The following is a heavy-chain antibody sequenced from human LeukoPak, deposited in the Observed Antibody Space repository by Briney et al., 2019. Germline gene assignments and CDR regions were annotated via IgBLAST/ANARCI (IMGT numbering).Heavy chain of an antibody. CDR2: IYTGGGT. CDR3: TRSGYRHPYHFES. J-gene: IGHJ4*02. V-gene: IGHV3-53*01. CDR1: GFSVRTNF. Sequence: GGSLRLSCAVSGFSVRTNFMSWVRQAPGKGLEWVSVIYTGGGTDHADSVKGRFTISRDNSKNTLSLQMNSLRADDTAIYYCTRSGYRHPYHFESWGQGTLAIVSS. D-gene: IGHD3-22*01.